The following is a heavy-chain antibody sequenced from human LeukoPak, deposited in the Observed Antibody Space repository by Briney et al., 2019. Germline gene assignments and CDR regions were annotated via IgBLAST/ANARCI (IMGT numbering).Heavy chain of an antibody. CDR2: IVGDTVT. Sequence: GGSLRLSCAASGFTFNSYAMSWVRQAPGKGLEWVSAIVGDTVTFYTDSVKGRFTISRDNSKNTLYQQMNGLRAEDTAIYYCAKGSAQWELYDYWGQGTLVTVSS. D-gene: IGHD4-23*01. CDR1: GFTFNSYA. V-gene: IGHV3-23*01. CDR3: AKGSAQWELYDY. J-gene: IGHJ4*02.